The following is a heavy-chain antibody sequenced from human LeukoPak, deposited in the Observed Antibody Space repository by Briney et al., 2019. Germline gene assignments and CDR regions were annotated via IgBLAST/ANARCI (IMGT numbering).Heavy chain of an antibody. CDR1: GFTFSSYN. D-gene: IGHD4-17*01. J-gene: IGHJ4*02. CDR3: AKDFGDYVPPDFDY. V-gene: IGHV3-21*01. CDR2: ISSSSSYI. Sequence: GGSLRLSCAASGFTFSSYNMNWVRQAPGKGLEWVSSISSSSSYIYYADSVKGRFTISRDNSKNTLYLQMNSLRAEDTAVYYCAKDFGDYVPPDFDYWGQGTLVTVSS.